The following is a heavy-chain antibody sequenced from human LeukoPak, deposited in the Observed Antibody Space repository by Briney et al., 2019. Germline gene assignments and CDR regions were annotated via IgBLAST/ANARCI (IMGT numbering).Heavy chain of an antibody. CDR2: TYSGGTT. D-gene: IGHD3-3*01. J-gene: IGHJ6*02. Sequence: GGSLRLSCGASGFPVTSSYINWVRQAPGKGLEWISVTYSGGTTYYAGSVKDRFIVSRDNSKNTLYLQMSSLTGEDTAIYYCARDSSGTTIDNYYTLPKGMDVWGQGTTVTVSS. CDR1: GFPVTSSY. V-gene: IGHV3-66*01. CDR3: ARDSSGTTIDNYYTLPKGMDV.